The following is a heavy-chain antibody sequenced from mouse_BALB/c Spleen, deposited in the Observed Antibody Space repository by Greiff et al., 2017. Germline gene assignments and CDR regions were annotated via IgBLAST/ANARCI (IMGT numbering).Heavy chain of an antibody. CDR3: AGDDGYYTWYFDV. CDR1: GDSITSGY. J-gene: IGHJ1*01. D-gene: IGHD2-3*01. V-gene: IGHV3-8*02. Sequence: EVMLVESGPSLVKPSQTLSLTCSVTGDSITSGYWNWIRKFPGNKLEYMGYISYSGSTYYNPSLKSRISITRDTSKSQYYLQLNSVTTEDTATYYCAGDDGYYTWYFDVWGAGTTVTVSS. CDR2: ISYSGST.